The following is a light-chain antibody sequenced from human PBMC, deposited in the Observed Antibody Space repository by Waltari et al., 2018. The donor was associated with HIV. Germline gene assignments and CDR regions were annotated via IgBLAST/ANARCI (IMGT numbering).Light chain of an antibody. V-gene: IGKV2-28*01. Sequence: DIVMTQSPRSLPVTPGEPASISCRSSQSLLHRNGFNYVDLYLQKPGQSPQLLIYLGSNRASGVPDRFSGSGSGTDFTLKIRRVEAEDVGVYYCMQALQGVSFGGGTKVEIK. CDR2: LGS. CDR1: QSLLHRNGFNY. J-gene: IGKJ4*01. CDR3: MQALQGVS.